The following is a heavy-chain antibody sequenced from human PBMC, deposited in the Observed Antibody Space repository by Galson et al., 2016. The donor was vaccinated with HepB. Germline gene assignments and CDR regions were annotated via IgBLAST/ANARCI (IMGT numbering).Heavy chain of an antibody. CDR2: TSSDATSE. CDR1: GFIFRAYA. CDR3: AYVPSAGWFDF. V-gene: IGHV3-30*04. D-gene: IGHD3-16*01. Sequence: SLRLSCAASGFIFRAYAMHWVRQAPGKGLEWVAVTSSDATSEYYLDSVKGRFTISRDNSKNTLFLQMNGLRVEDMAVYFCAYVPSAGWFDFWGQGSLVTVSS. J-gene: IGHJ5*01.